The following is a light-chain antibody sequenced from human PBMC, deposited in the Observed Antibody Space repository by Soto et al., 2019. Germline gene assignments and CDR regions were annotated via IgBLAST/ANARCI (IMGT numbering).Light chain of an antibody. V-gene: IGKV1-5*03. J-gene: IGKJ2*03. Sequence: DIQMTQSPSTLSASVGDRVTITCRASQSISRYLAWYQQKPGKAPSVLIYKASNLESGVPSRFSGSGSGTEFTPTNSSLQHNVFATYYRQQYNIHPYSLGQGTKLDIK. CDR2: KAS. CDR1: QSISRY. CDR3: QQYNIHPYS.